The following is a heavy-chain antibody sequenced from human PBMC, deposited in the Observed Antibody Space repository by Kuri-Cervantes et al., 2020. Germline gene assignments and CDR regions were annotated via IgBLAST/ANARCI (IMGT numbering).Heavy chain of an antibody. CDR1: GFTFSSYG. D-gene: IGHD6-13*01. J-gene: IGHJ4*02. CDR2: IWYDGSNK. CDR3: VRGSSSSWYPQENDF. Sequence: GGSLRLSCAASGFTFSSYGMHWVRQAPGKGLEWVAVIWYDGSNKYYADSVQGRFTISRDNSKNTLYLQMNNLRVDDTGVYYCVRGSSSSWYPQENDFWGQGALVTVSS. V-gene: IGHV3-33*01.